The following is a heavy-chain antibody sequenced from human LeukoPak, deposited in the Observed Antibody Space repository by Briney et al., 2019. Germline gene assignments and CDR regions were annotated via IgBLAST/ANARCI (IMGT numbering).Heavy chain of an antibody. Sequence: SVKVSCKASGGTFSSYAISWVRQAPGQGLEWMGGIIPIFGTANYAQKFQGRVTITADESTSTAYMELSSLRSEDTAVYYCARRFRDDSYYYYGMDVWGQGTTVTVSS. J-gene: IGHJ6*02. V-gene: IGHV1-69*01. CDR3: ARRFRDDSYYYYGMDV. CDR1: GGTFSSYA. D-gene: IGHD3-10*01. CDR2: IIPIFGTA.